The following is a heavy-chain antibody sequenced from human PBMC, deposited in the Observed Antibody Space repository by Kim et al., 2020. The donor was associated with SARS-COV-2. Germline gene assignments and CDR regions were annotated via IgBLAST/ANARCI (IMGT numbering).Heavy chain of an antibody. J-gene: IGHJ4*02. Sequence: SETLSLTCTVSGGSISSSSYYWGWIRQPPGKGLEWIGSIYYSGSTYYNPSLKSRVTISVDTSKNQFSLKLSSVTAADTAVYYCARRSRGGSSFFDYWGQG. CDR3: ARRSRGGSSFFDY. V-gene: IGHV4-39*01. CDR2: IYYSGST. D-gene: IGHD6-13*01. CDR1: GGSISSSSYY.